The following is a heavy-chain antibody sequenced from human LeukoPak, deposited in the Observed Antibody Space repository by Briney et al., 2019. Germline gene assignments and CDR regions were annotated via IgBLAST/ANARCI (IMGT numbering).Heavy chain of an antibody. D-gene: IGHD6-19*01. J-gene: IGHJ3*02. Sequence: PGGTLRLSCAASGFTFSSYGMSWVRQAPGKGLEWVAVISFDGSNKHYADSVKGRFTISRDNSKNTLYLQLNSLRADDTAVYYCAKDRYSTGNDAFDIWGQGTMVTVSS. CDR3: AKDRYSTGNDAFDI. CDR1: GFTFSSYG. V-gene: IGHV3-30*18. CDR2: ISFDGSNK.